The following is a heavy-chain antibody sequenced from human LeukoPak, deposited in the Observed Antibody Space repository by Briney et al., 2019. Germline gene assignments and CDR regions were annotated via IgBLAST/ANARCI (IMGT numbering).Heavy chain of an antibody. CDR1: GFTFSNAW. V-gene: IGHV3-15*01. D-gene: IGHD3-22*01. CDR2: IKSKTDGGTT. Sequence: GGTLRLSCAASGFTFSNAWMSWARHAPGQGLEWVGRIKSKTDGGTTDYAAPVKGRFTISRDDSTNTLYLQMNSLKTEDTAVYYCTTGYYYDSSGYYPLYYFDYWGQGTLVTVSS. CDR3: TTGYYYDSSGYYPLYYFDY. J-gene: IGHJ4*02.